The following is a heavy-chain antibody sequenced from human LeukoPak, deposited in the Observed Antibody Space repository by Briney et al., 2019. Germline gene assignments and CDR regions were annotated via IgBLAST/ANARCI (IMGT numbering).Heavy chain of an antibody. CDR1: GFTFSSYA. V-gene: IGHV3-23*01. D-gene: IGHD6-13*01. CDR3: AKDLGYSSSWYLTGYYYYMDV. J-gene: IGHJ6*03. CDR2: ISGSGGST. Sequence: GGSLRLSCAASGFTFSSYAMSWVRQAPGKGLEWVSAISGSGGSTYYADSVKGRFTISRDNSKNTLYLQMNSLRAEDTAVYYCAKDLGYSSSWYLTGYYYYMDVWGKGTTVTVSS.